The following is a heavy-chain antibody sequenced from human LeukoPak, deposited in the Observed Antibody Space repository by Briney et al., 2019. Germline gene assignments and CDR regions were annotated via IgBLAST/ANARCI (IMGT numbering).Heavy chain of an antibody. D-gene: IGHD3-22*01. V-gene: IGHV3-30*03. J-gene: IGHJ4*02. Sequence: GGSLRLSCAASGFSFSTSWMAWVRQAPGKGLEWVAVISNDGNNKYYSDSVRGRFTISRDNSKSTLFLQMNSLRAEDTAVYYCARTERYYYDNSGNYYDLGGPHFDSWGQGTLVTVSS. CDR1: GFSFSTSW. CDR2: ISNDGNNK. CDR3: ARTERYYYDNSGNYYDLGGPHFDS.